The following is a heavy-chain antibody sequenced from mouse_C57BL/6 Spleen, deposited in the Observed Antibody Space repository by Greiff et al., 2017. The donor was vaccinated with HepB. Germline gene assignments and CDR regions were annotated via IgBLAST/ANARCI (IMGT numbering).Heavy chain of an antibody. CDR3: ARGGGYYYFDC. CDR1: GFTFSSYA. Sequence: EVQLVESGGGLVKPGGSLKLSCAASGFTFSSYAMSWVRQTPEKRLEWVATISDGGSYTYYPDNVKGRFTISRDNAKNKLYLQMSHLKSEDTAMYYCARGGGYYYFDCWGKGTTLTVSS. V-gene: IGHV5-4*01. J-gene: IGHJ2*01. CDR2: ISDGGSYT. D-gene: IGHD2-3*01.